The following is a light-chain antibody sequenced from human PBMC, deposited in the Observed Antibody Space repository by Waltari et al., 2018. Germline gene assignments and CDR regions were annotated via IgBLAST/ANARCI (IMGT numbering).Light chain of an antibody. CDR2: LGS. J-gene: IGKJ1*01. Sequence: DIVVTQPPLSLPVTPGEPASISCRSSHSLLHSNGFNYLDWHLQKPGPSPQLLIYLGSNRASGVPDRFRGRGSGTDFTLKISRVEAEDVGVYYCMQTLRALWTFGQGTKVEIK. CDR3: MQTLRALWT. V-gene: IGKV2-28*01. CDR1: HSLLHSNGFNY.